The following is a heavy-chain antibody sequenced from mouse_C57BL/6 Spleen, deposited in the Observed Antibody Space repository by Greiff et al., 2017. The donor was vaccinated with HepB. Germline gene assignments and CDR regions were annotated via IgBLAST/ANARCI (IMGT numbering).Heavy chain of an antibody. CDR1: GYTFTSYW. D-gene: IGHD1-1*01. CDR3: ARGGITTPVVGYFDV. Sequence: VQLQQSGAELVKPGASVKMSCKASGYTFTSYWITWVKQRPGQGLEWIGDIYPGSGSTNYNEKFKGKATLTVDTSSSTAYMQLSSLTSEDSAVYYCARGGITTPVVGYFDVWGTGTTVTVSS. V-gene: IGHV1-55*01. J-gene: IGHJ1*03. CDR2: IYPGSGST.